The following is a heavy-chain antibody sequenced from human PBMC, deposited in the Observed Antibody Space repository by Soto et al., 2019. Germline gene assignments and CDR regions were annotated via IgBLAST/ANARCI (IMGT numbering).Heavy chain of an antibody. CDR2: ISAYNGNT. CDR1: GYTFTSYG. J-gene: IGHJ6*02. Sequence: QVQLVQSGAEVKKPGASVKVSGKASGYTFTSYGISWVRHAPGQGLEWMGCISAYNGNTNYAQKLQGRVTMTTDTSTSTAYMELRSLRSDDTAVYYCARDLPEVETAMVVYYYGMDVWGQGTTVTVSS. CDR3: ARDLPEVETAMVVYYYGMDV. D-gene: IGHD5-18*01. V-gene: IGHV1-18*04.